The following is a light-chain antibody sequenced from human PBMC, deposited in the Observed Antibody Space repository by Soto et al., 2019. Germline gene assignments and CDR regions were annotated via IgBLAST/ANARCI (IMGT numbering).Light chain of an antibody. Sequence: QSALTQPPSVSAAPGQKVTMSCSGSSSNIGEYYVSWHQQLPGTAPKLLIYENDKRPSGIPDRFSGSKSGTSATLDITGLQTGDEADYYCGTWDSSLTTFVFGTGTKVT. J-gene: IGLJ1*01. CDR3: GTWDSSLTTFV. CDR1: SSNIGEYY. CDR2: END. V-gene: IGLV1-51*02.